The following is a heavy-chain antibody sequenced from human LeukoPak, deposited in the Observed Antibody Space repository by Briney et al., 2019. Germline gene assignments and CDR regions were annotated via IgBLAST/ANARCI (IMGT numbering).Heavy chain of an antibody. Sequence: SVKLSCKASGGTVSSYAISWVRQAPGQGLEWRRGIIPIFGTANYAQKFQGRVTITADESTSTAYMELSSLRSEDTAVYYCARGQGYCSSTSCFLDAFDIWGQGTMVTVSS. CDR2: IIPIFGTA. D-gene: IGHD2-2*01. CDR1: GGTVSSYA. V-gene: IGHV1-69*13. CDR3: ARGQGYCSSTSCFLDAFDI. J-gene: IGHJ3*02.